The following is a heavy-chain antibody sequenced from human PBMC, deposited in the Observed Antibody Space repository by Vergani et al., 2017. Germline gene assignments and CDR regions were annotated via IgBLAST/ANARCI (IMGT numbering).Heavy chain of an antibody. J-gene: IGHJ2*01. CDR3: ARGSACGDYLHEKRGYWYFDL. CDR1: GGSISSSSYY. CDR2: IYYSGST. V-gene: IGHV4-39*07. D-gene: IGHD4-17*01. Sequence: QLQLQESGPGLVKPSETLSLTCTVSGGSISSSSYYWGWIRQPPGKGLEWIGSIYYSGSTYYNPSLKSRVTISVDTSKNQFSLKLSSVTAADTAVYYCARGSACGDYLHEKRGYWYFDLWGRGTLVTVSS.